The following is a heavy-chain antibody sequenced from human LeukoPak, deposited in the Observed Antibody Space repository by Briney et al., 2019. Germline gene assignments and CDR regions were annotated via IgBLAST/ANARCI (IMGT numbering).Heavy chain of an antibody. CDR3: AKLPDYYDSSGPMFDP. CDR1: GFTFSSYG. Sequence: GGSLRLSCAASGFTFSSYGMHWVRQAPGKGPEWVAFIRYDGSNKYYADSVKGRFTISRDNSKNTLYLQMNSLRAEDTAVYYCAKLPDYYDSSGPMFDPWGQGTLVTVSS. CDR2: IRYDGSNK. J-gene: IGHJ5*02. V-gene: IGHV3-30*02. D-gene: IGHD3-22*01.